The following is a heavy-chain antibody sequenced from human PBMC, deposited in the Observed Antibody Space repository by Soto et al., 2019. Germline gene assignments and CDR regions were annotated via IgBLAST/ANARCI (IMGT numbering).Heavy chain of an antibody. Sequence: GGSLRLSCAASGFTFSSYGMHWVRQAPGKGLEVVVVIWYDGCNKYYADSVKGRFTISRDNSKNTLYLQMNSLRAEDTAVYYCARDAPGLDYYGMDVWGQGTTVTVSS. CDR2: IWYDGCNK. D-gene: IGHD3-9*01. V-gene: IGHV3-33*01. CDR3: ARDAPGLDYYGMDV. CDR1: GFTFSSYG. J-gene: IGHJ6*02.